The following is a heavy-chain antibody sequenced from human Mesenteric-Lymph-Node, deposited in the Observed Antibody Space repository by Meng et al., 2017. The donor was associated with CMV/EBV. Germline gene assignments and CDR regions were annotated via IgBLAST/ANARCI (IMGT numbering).Heavy chain of an antibody. J-gene: IGHJ4*02. V-gene: IGHV3-7*01. CDR3: ARDGAAAIPLDH. Sequence: GGSLRLSCAASGFTFISYGMSWVRQAPGKGLEWVANINQDGSVRYYGDSVKGRFTISRDNAKNTLYLQMNNLRAEDTAVYYCARDGAAAIPLDHWGQGTVVTVSS. CDR2: INQDGSVR. D-gene: IGHD2-2*02. CDR1: GFTFISYG.